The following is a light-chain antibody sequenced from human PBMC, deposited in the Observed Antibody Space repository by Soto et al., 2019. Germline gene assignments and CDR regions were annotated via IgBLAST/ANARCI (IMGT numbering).Light chain of an antibody. CDR2: GAS. CDR1: QSVSSN. Sequence: EIVMTQSPATLSVSPGERATLSCRASQSVSSNLAWYQQKPSQAPRLLIYGASTRATGIPARFSGSGSGTEFTLTISSLQSEDFAVYYCPQYNNWPRWTFGQGTKVEIK. J-gene: IGKJ1*01. V-gene: IGKV3-15*01. CDR3: PQYNNWPRWT.